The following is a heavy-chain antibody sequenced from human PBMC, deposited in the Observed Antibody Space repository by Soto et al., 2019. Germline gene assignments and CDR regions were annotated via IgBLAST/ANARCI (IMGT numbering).Heavy chain of an antibody. D-gene: IGHD2-15*01. J-gene: IGHJ4*02. Sequence: PGESLKISCKTSGYGFTGHWIAWVRQMPGKGLEWMGNIYPGDSDTRYSPSFQGQVTISVDKSIITAYLQWSSLKASDTAIYYCARTLSCSGVTCSRTFDNWGQGTLVTVSS. CDR3: ARTLSCSGVTCSRTFDN. CDR1: GYGFTGHW. CDR2: IYPGDSDT. V-gene: IGHV5-51*01.